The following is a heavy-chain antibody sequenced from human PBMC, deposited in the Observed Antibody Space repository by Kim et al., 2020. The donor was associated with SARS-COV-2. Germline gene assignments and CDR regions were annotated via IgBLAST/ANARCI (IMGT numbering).Heavy chain of an antibody. CDR1: GGSFSGYY. D-gene: IGHD6-19*01. J-gene: IGHJ4*02. CDR3: ARAGRQWLVRRSFYYFDY. CDR2: INHSGST. V-gene: IGHV4-34*01. Sequence: SETLSLTCAVYGGSFSGYYWSWIRQLPGKGLEWIGEINHSGSTNYNPSLKSRVTISVDTSENQFSLKLSSVTAADTAVYYCARAGRQWLVRRSFYYFDYWGQGTLVTVSS.